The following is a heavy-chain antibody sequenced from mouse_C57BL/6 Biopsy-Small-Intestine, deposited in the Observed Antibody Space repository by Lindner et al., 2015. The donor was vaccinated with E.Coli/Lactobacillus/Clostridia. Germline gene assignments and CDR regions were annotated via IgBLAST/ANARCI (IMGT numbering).Heavy chain of an antibody. V-gene: IGHV1-85*01. CDR2: IYPRDGSS. CDR1: GYTFTSYD. CDR3: ARDYYGSSFWYFDV. Sequence: VQLQESGPELVKPGASVKLSCKASGYTFTSYDINWVKQRPGQGLEWIGWIYPRDGSSKYNEKFKGKATLTVDTSSSTAYMELHSLTSEDSAVYFCARDYYGSSFWYFDVWGTGTTVAVSS. J-gene: IGHJ1*03. D-gene: IGHD1-1*01.